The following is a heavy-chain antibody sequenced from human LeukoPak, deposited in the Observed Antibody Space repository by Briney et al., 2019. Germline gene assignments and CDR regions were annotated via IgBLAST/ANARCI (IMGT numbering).Heavy chain of an antibody. Sequence: PGGSLRLSCAASGFTFSTYAMHWVRQGPGKGLEWVAVISYDGSNKFYADSVKGRFTISSDNSKNTLYLQMSSLSAEDTAVYYCARTTTPHYYGSGSYALGYWGQGTLVTVPS. CDR1: GFTFSTYA. D-gene: IGHD3-10*01. CDR2: ISYDGSNK. J-gene: IGHJ4*02. V-gene: IGHV3-30-3*01. CDR3: ARTTTPHYYGSGSYALGY.